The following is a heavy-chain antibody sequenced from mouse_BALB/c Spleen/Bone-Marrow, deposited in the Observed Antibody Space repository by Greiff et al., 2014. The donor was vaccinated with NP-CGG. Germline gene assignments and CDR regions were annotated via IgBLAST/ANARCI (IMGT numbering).Heavy chain of an antibody. D-gene: IGHD2-2*01. CDR2: IYPGGGDT. Sequence: QVHVKQSGAELVRPGSSVKISCKASGYAFSSYWMSWVKQRPGQGLEWIGQIYPGGGDTNYNGKFKGKATLTADKSSSTAYMQLSSLTSEDSAVYFCARWLPAMDYWGQGSSVTVSS. CDR1: GYAFSSYW. J-gene: IGHJ4*01. V-gene: IGHV1-80*01. CDR3: ARWLPAMDY.